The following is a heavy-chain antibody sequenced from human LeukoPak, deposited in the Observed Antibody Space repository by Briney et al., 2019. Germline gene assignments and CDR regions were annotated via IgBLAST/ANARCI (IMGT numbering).Heavy chain of an antibody. J-gene: IGHJ5*02. CDR1: GGSISSYY. Sequence: PSETLSLTCTVSGGSISSYYWSWIRQPAGKGLEWIGRIYTSGSTNYNPSLKSRVTMSVDTSKNQFSLKLSSVTAADTAVYYCARDPGAMVRGINVPNWFDPWGQGTLVTVSS. CDR2: IYTSGST. D-gene: IGHD3-10*01. V-gene: IGHV4-4*07. CDR3: ARDPGAMVRGINVPNWFDP.